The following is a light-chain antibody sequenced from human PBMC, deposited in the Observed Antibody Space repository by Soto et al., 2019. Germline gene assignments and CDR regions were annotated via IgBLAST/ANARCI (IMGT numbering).Light chain of an antibody. V-gene: IGLV2-18*02. J-gene: IGLJ1*01. Sequence: QSVLTQPPSVSGFPGQSVAVSCTGTSSDVGSYNRVSWYQQPPGTAPKLIIYEVSNRPSGVPDRFSGSKSGNTASLTISGLQAEDEADYYCTSFTSSTTYVFGTGTKVTVL. CDR3: TSFTSSTTYV. CDR2: EVS. CDR1: SSDVGSYNR.